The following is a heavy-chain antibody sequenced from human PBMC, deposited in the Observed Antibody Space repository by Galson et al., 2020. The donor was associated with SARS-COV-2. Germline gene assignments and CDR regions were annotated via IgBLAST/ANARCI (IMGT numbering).Heavy chain of an antibody. Sequence: SLRLSCAASGFTFSSYAMHWVRQAPGKGLEWVAVISYDGSNKYYADSVKGRFTISRDNSKNTLYLQMNSLRAEDTAVYYCARVFGGSYLGHFDYWGQGTLVTVSS. V-gene: IGHV3-30-3*01. J-gene: IGHJ4*02. CDR2: ISYDGSNK. CDR3: ARVFGGSYLGHFDY. D-gene: IGHD1-26*01. CDR1: GFTFSSYA.